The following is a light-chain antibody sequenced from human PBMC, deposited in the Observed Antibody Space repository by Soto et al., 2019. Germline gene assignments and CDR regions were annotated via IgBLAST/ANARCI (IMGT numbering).Light chain of an antibody. Sequence: EIVITQSPCTLSLSPFETSTLSCRASQSVSSNYVAWFHQKPGQAPRLLIYGASSRATGVPDRFSASGSGTDFTLTISRLEPEDFAVYYCQQYGRSPFTFGPGTKVDIK. CDR1: QSVSSNY. J-gene: IGKJ3*01. V-gene: IGKV3-20*01. CDR3: QQYGRSPFT. CDR2: GAS.